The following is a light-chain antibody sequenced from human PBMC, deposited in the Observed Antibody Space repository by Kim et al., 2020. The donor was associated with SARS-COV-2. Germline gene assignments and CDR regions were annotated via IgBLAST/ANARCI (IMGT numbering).Light chain of an antibody. CDR3: ETWDSNSKV. CDR2: VESSGIY. J-gene: IGLJ3*02. V-gene: IGLV4-60*03. Sequence: QAVVTQSSSASASLGSSVKLTCTLDSIHSNYIIAWHQQQPGKTPRFLMQVESSGIYNKGSGLPDRFSASSAGAERYLTISNVQSEDEADYYCETWDSNSKVFGGGTQLTVL. CDR1: SIHSNYI.